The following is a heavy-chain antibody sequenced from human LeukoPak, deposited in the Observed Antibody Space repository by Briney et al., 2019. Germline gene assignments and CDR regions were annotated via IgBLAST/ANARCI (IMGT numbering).Heavy chain of an antibody. CDR2: IYPGDSDT. J-gene: IGHJ5*02. V-gene: IGHV5-51*01. CDR1: GYIFTSYW. D-gene: IGHD3-3*01. CDR3: ARYRTIFGVVPNNWFDP. Sequence: GGSLKISWKGSGYIFTSYWIGWVRQMAGKGLEWVGIIYPGDSDTRYSPSFQGQVTISADKSISTVYLQWSSLKASDTAMYYCARYRTIFGVVPNNWFDPWGQGTLVTVSS.